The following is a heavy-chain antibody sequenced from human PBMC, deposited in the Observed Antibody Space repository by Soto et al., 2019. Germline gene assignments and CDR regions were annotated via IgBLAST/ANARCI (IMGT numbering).Heavy chain of an antibody. D-gene: IGHD3-3*01. Sequence: PGGSLRLSCAASGFTFSSYGMHWVRQAPGKGLEWVAVISYDGSNKYYADSVKGRFTISRDNSKNTLYLQMNSLRAEDTAVYYCAKSITIFGVVIMPNDYYYYGMDVWGQGTTVTVSS. J-gene: IGHJ6*02. V-gene: IGHV3-30*18. CDR3: AKSITIFGVVIMPNDYYYYGMDV. CDR2: ISYDGSNK. CDR1: GFTFSSYG.